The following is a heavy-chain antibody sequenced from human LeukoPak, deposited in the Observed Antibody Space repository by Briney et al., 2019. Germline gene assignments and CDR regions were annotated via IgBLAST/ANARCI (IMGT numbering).Heavy chain of an antibody. CDR2: IYYSGST. CDR1: GGSISSYY. V-gene: IGHV4-59*01. Sequence: SETLSLTCTVSGGSISSYYWSWIRQPPGKGLEWIGHIYYSGSTNYNPSLKSRVTISVDTSKSQFSLKLSSVTAADTAVYYCARDSSSGCDSSWFDPWGQGTLVTVSS. CDR3: ARDSSSGCDSSWFDP. D-gene: IGHD2-21*02. J-gene: IGHJ5*02.